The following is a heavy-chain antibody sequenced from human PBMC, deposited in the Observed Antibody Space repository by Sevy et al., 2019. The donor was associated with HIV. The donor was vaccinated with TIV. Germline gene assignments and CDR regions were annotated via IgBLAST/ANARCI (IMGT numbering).Heavy chain of an antibody. CDR1: GFTSGDYI. D-gene: IGHD3-10*01. CDR3: TRTSYYYDSGSYFGMDV. CDR2: IRSNTYGGTT. J-gene: IGHJ6*02. V-gene: IGHV3-49*03. Sequence: YLRLSCTPSGFTSGDYILTWFRQAPGKGLEWVGFIRSNTYGGTTEYAASVKGRITISRDDSKNIAYLRMNSLKTEDTAVYYCTRTSYYYDSGSYFGMDVWGQGTTVTVSS.